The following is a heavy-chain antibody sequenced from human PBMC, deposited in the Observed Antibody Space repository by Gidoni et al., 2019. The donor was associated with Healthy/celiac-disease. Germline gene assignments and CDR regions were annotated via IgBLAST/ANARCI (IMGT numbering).Heavy chain of an antibody. D-gene: IGHD2-15*01. Sequence: QLQLQESGPGLVKPSETLSLTCTVSGGSISRSRYYWGWIRQPPGKGLEWIGSIYYSGSPYYNPSLKSRVTISVDTSKNQFSLKLSSVTAADTAVYYCARAQDGVVVVAATPFDYWGQGTLVTVSS. J-gene: IGHJ4*02. CDR1: GGSISRSRYY. V-gene: IGHV4-39*07. CDR3: ARAQDGVVVVAATPFDY. CDR2: IYYSGSP.